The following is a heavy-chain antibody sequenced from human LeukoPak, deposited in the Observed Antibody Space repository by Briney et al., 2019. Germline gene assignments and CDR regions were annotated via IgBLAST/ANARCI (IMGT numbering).Heavy chain of an antibody. CDR1: GGSISSSSYF. D-gene: IGHD3-22*01. Sequence: SETLSVTCTVSGGSISSSSYFWGWIRQPPGKGLEWIVSIYYSGRTYYNPSLKSRVTISVDTSKNQFSLKLSSVTAADTAVYYCARLSSWDSSCYSYFDYWGQGTLLTVSS. J-gene: IGHJ4*02. CDR3: ARLSSWDSSCYSYFDY. CDR2: IYYSGRT. V-gene: IGHV4-39*01.